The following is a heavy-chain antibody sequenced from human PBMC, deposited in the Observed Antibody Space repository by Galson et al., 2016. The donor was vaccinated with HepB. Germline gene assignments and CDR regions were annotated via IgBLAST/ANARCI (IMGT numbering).Heavy chain of an antibody. D-gene: IGHD5-12*01. V-gene: IGHV6-1*01. J-gene: IGHJ6*02. CDR3: ARVRSGYSGYANPYYYGMDV. CDR2: TYYRSKWYN. CDR1: GDSVSSNSAT. Sequence: CAISGDSVSSNSATWNWIRQSPSRGLGWLGRTYYRSKWYNDYALSVKSRITINPDTSKNQFSPQLDSVTPEDTAVYYCARVRSGYSGYANPYYYGMDVWGQGTTVTVSS.